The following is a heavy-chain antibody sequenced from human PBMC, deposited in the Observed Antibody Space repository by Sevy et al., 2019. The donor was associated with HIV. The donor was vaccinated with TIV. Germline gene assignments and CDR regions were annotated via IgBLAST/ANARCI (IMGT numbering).Heavy chain of an antibody. D-gene: IGHD1-1*01. V-gene: IGHV1-69*13. J-gene: IGHJ4*02. Sequence: ASVKVSCQDSGGTFSSYSISWVRPAPGQGLEWMGGLIPLFGTANYARKFQGRVTITAAESTSTAYMELSSLRSEDTAVCYCARNRYKWNDEGPGFDYWGQGTLVTVSS. CDR1: GGTFSSYS. CDR3: ARNRYKWNDEGPGFDY. CDR2: LIPLFGTA.